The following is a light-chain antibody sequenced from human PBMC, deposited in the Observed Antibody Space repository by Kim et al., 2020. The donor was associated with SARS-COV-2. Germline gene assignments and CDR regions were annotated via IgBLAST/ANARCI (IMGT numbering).Light chain of an antibody. V-gene: IGLV2-14*03. CDR3: SSYTSNITYV. J-gene: IGLJ1*01. CDR1: SSDVGGYNY. Sequence: GQSITISCTRTSSDVGGYNYVSWYQQHPGKAPKLMIYDVSNRPSGVSNRFSGSKSGNTASLTISGLQAEDEADYYCSSYTSNITYVFGTGTKVTVL. CDR2: DVS.